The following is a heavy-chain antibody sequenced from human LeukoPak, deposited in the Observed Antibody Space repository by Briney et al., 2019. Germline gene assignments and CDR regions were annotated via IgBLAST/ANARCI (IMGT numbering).Heavy chain of an antibody. CDR3: AKDRYYYDSSGYPDY. D-gene: IGHD3-22*01. CDR2: IRYDGSNQ. CDR1: GFTFSSYG. V-gene: IGHV3-30*02. J-gene: IGHJ4*02. Sequence: GGSLRLSCAASGFTFSSYGMHWVRQAPGKGLEWVTFIRYDGSNQYYADSVKGRFTISRDNSKNTLYLQMNSLRAEDTAVYYCAKDRYYYDSSGYPDYWGQGTLVTVSS.